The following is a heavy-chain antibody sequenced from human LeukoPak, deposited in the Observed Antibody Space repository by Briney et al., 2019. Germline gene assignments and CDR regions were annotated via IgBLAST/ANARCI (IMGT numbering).Heavy chain of an antibody. CDR3: ARDCSRTSCYGFDY. D-gene: IGHD2-2*01. J-gene: IGHJ4*02. V-gene: IGHV3-23*01. CDR1: GFTFSSYA. CDR2: ISGSGGST. Sequence: GGSLRLSCAASGFTFSSYAMSWARQAPGKGLEWVSAISGSGGSTYYADSVKGRFTISRDNSKNTLYLQMNSLRAEDTAVYYCARDCSRTSCYGFDYWGQGTLVTVSS.